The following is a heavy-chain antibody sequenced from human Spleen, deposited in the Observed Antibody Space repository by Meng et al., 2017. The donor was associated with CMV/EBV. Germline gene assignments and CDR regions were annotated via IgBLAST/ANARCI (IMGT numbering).Heavy chain of an antibody. CDR1: GGSFSGYY. D-gene: IGHD3-10*01. V-gene: IGHV4-34*01. CDR2: INHSGST. CDR3: VRGRRSYYYASGSLNWFDP. J-gene: IGHJ5*02. Sequence: SETLSLTCAVYGGSFSGYYWSWIRQPPGKGLEWIGEINHSGSTNYNPSLKSRVTISVDTSKNQFSLKLSSVTAADTAVYYCVRGRRSYYYASGSLNWFDPWGQGTLVTVSS.